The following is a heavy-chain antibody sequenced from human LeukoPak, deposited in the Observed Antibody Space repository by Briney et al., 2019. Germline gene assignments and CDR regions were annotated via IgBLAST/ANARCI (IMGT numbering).Heavy chain of an antibody. CDR2: IYSDGST. D-gene: IGHD1-14*01. J-gene: IGHJ4*02. Sequence: GGSLRLSCAASGFSVSSTYMSWVRQAPGKGLEWVSIIYSDGSTYYADSVKGRFTISRDNSKNTLSLQMNSLRAEDTAVYYCARDPAAGRLRDWGQGTLVTVSS. CDR1: GFSVSSTY. CDR3: ARDPAAGRLRD. V-gene: IGHV3-53*01.